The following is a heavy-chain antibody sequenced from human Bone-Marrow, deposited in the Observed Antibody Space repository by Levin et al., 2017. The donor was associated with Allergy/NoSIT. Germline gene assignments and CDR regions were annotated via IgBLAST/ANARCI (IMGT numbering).Heavy chain of an antibody. Sequence: AASVKVSCEASGYSFTSYWIGWVRQMPGKGLEWMGSIFPDDSDTKYSPSFQGQVTFSADKSISTAYLQWSSLKASDTAIYYCARRGYCSSTNCYWYAFEIWGQGTMVIVSS. V-gene: IGHV5-51*01. CDR3: ARRGYCSSTNCYWYAFEI. D-gene: IGHD2-2*01. CDR1: GYSFTSYW. J-gene: IGHJ3*02. CDR2: IFPDDSDT.